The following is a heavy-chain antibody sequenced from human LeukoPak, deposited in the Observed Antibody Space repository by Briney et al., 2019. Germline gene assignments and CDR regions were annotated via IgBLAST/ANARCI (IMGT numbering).Heavy chain of an antibody. D-gene: IGHD6-13*01. CDR2: IYYSGST. CDR1: GGSISSSRYY. J-gene: IGHJ4*02. CDR3: ARHTQLGTLTSFDY. V-gene: IGHV4-61*05. Sequence: SETLSLTCTVSGGSISSSRYYWGWIRQPPGKGLEWIGYIYYSGSTNYNPSLKSRVTISVDTSKNQFSLKLSSVTAADTAVYYCARHTQLGTLTSFDYWGQGTLVTVSS.